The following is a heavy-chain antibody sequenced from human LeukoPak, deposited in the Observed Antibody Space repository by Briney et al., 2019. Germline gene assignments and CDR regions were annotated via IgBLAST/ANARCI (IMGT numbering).Heavy chain of an antibody. Sequence: GGSLRLSCAASGFTFSSYAMHWVRQAPGKGLEWVAVISYDGSNKYYADSVKGRFTISRDNSKNTLYLQMNSLRAEDTAVYYCARDTRSEGFLEWLLLIAIDYWGQGTLVTVSS. CDR3: ARDTRSEGFLEWLLLIAIDY. CDR1: GFTFSSYA. D-gene: IGHD3-3*01. V-gene: IGHV3-30-3*01. J-gene: IGHJ4*02. CDR2: ISYDGSNK.